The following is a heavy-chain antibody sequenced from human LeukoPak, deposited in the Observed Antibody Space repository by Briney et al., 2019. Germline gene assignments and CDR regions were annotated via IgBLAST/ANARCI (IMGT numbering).Heavy chain of an antibody. CDR1: GYTFTGYY. D-gene: IGHD6-19*01. Sequence: ASMKVSCKASGYTFTGYYIHWVRQAPGQGLEWMGWINPNSGGTNYAQKFQDRVTMTSDTSVSTTYMELSRLRSDDTAVYYCARGMSSGWFDCWGQGTLVTVSS. J-gene: IGHJ5*01. CDR3: ARGMSSGWFDC. V-gene: IGHV1-2*02. CDR2: INPNSGGT.